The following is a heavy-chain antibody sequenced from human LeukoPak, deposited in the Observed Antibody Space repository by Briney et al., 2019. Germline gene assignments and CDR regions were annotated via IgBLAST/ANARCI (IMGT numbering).Heavy chain of an antibody. V-gene: IGHV4-34*01. Sequence: SETLSLTCAVYGGSFSGYYWSWIRQPPGKGLEWIGEIYHSGSTNYNPSLRSRVTISVDKSKNQFSLKLSSVTAADTAVYYCASKRGYYFDYWGQGTLVTVSS. CDR2: IYHSGST. CDR3: ASKRGYYFDY. J-gene: IGHJ4*02. CDR1: GGSFSGYY. D-gene: IGHD3-10*01.